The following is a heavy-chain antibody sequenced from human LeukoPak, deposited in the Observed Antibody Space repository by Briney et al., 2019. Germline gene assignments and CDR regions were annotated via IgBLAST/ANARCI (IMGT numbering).Heavy chain of an antibody. CDR3: ARDPIAYCGADCYSD. D-gene: IGHD2-21*02. V-gene: IGHV4-34*09. Sequence: SQTLSLTCAVYGGSFSGYYWSWIRQPPGKGLEWLGYIYYTGSTYYNPSLKNRLTISIDTSKSQFSLKLTSVPAADTAVYYCARDPIAYCGADCYSDWGQGPLVTVSS. CDR2: IYYTGST. J-gene: IGHJ4*02. CDR1: GGSFSGYY.